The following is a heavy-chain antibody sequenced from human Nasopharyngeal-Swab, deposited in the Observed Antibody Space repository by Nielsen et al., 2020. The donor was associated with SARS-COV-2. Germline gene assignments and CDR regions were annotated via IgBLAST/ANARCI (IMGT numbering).Heavy chain of an antibody. Sequence: GESLKVSCAASGFTFSDYYMSWIRQAPGKGLEWVSYISSSSSYTNYADSVKGRFTISRDNSKNTLYLQMNSLRAEDTAVYYCAKDGDGGSNDGQPRYCSGGSCYYYYYGMDVWGQGTTVTVSS. D-gene: IGHD2-15*01. CDR1: GFTFSDYY. V-gene: IGHV3-11*06. CDR2: ISSSSSYT. CDR3: AKDGDGGSNDGQPRYCSGGSCYYYYYGMDV. J-gene: IGHJ6*02.